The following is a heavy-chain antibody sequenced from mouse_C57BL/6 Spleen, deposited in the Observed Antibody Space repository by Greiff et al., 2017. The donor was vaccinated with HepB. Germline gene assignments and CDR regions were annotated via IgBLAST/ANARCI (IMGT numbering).Heavy chain of an antibody. J-gene: IGHJ4*01. Sequence: QVHVKQPGAELVKPGASVKLSCKASGYTFTSYWMHWVKQRPGRGLEWIGRIDPNSGGTKYNEKFKSKATLTVDKPSSTAYMQLSSLTSEDSAVYYCARSCNYYGSSYYAMDYWGQGTSVTVSS. CDR3: ARSCNYYGSSYYAMDY. V-gene: IGHV1-72*01. D-gene: IGHD1-1*01. CDR1: GYTFTSYW. CDR2: IDPNSGGT.